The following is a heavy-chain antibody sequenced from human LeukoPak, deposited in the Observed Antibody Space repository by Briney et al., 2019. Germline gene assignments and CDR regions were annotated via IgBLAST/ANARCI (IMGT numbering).Heavy chain of an antibody. CDR2: INHSGST. Sequence: PSETLSLTCAVYGGSFSGYYWSWIRQPSGKGLEWIGEINHSGSTNYNPSLKSRVTISVDTSKNQFSLKLSSVTAADTAVYYCARSGFGGYCSGGSCYPLYYYYYYMDVWGKGTTVTISS. CDR1: GGSFSGYY. CDR3: ARSGFGGYCSGGSCYPLYYYYYYMDV. J-gene: IGHJ6*03. D-gene: IGHD2-15*01. V-gene: IGHV4-34*01.